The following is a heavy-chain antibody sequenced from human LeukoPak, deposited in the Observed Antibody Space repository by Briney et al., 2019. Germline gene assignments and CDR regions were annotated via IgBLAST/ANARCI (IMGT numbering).Heavy chain of an antibody. D-gene: IGHD3-22*01. CDR3: ARWGQDSSGYYYDFDY. J-gene: IGHJ4*02. Sequence: ASVKVSCKASGYTFTGYYMHWVRQAPGQGLEWMGWINPNSGGTNYAQKFQGRVTMTRDTSISTAYMELSRLRSDDTAVYYCARWGQDSSGYYYDFDYWGQGTLVIVSS. V-gene: IGHV1-2*02. CDR2: INPNSGGT. CDR1: GYTFTGYY.